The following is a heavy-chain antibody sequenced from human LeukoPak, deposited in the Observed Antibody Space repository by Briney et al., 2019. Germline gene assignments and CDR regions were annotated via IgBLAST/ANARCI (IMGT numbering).Heavy chain of an antibody. D-gene: IGHD1-1*01. CDR3: TRDRGAYNLYDY. Sequence: GGSLRLSCTASGFTFGDYAMGWIRQAPGKGLEWVGFIRSKAYGETADYAASVKGRFTISRDDSKAIAYLQMNSLKTEDTAVYHCTRDRGAYNLYDYWGQGTLVTVSS. J-gene: IGHJ4*02. V-gene: IGHV3-49*03. CDR1: GFTFGDYA. CDR2: IRSKAYGETA.